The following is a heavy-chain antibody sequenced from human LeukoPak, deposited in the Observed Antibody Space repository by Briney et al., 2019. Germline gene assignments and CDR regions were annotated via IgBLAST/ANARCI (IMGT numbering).Heavy chain of an antibody. CDR1: GFTFSSYA. Sequence: GGSLRLSCAASGFTFSSYAMHWVRQAPGKGLEGVSSISSSSSYIYYPDSVKGRFTISRDNAKNSLYLQMNSLRAEDTAVYFCARRLKTAVTSYYFDSWGQGTLVTVSS. CDR2: ISSSSSYI. J-gene: IGHJ4*02. CDR3: ARRLKTAVTSYYFDS. D-gene: IGHD4-17*01. V-gene: IGHV3-21*01.